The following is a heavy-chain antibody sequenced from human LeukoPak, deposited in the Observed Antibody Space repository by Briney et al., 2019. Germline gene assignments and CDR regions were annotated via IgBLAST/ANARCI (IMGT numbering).Heavy chain of an antibody. CDR3: ERDLNTAMVPDY. CDR2: ISSSSSYI. V-gene: IGHV3-21*01. Sequence: PGGSLRLSCAASGFTFSSYSMNWVLQAPGKGLEWVSSISSSSSYIYYADSVKGRFTISRDNAKNSLFLQMNSLRAEDTAVYYCERDLNTAMVPDYWGQGTLVTVSS. D-gene: IGHD5-18*01. J-gene: IGHJ4*02. CDR1: GFTFSSYS.